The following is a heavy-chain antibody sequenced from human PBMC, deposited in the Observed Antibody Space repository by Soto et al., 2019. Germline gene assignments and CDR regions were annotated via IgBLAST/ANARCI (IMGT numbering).Heavy chain of an antibody. Sequence: SETLSLTCTVSGDSITSGTFYWNWIRQYPGKGLEWIGYMYYSGSTYYNPSLKSRVSISVDKSKNQFSLKLSSVTAADTAVYYCARDSRYYGMDVWGQGTTVTVSS. CDR2: MYYSGST. V-gene: IGHV4-31*03. CDR1: GDSITSGTFY. CDR3: ARDSRYYGMDV. J-gene: IGHJ6*02.